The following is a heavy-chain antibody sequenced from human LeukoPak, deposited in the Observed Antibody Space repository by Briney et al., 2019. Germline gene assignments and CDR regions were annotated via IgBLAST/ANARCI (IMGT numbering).Heavy chain of an antibody. V-gene: IGHV4-34*01. CDR2: INHSGST. Sequence: PSETLSLTCAVYGGSFSGYYWSWLRQPPGKGLEWIGEINHSGSTNYNPSLKSRVTISVDTSKNQFSLKLSSVTAADTAVYYCARAWFGEWRGGVIDPWGQGTLVTVSS. J-gene: IGHJ5*02. CDR3: ARAWFGEWRGGVIDP. CDR1: GGSFSGYY. D-gene: IGHD3-10*01.